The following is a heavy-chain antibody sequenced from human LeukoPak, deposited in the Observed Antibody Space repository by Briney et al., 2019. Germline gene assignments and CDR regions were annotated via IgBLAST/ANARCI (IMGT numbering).Heavy chain of an antibody. Sequence: PGGSLRLSCAASGFTFSSYSMNWVRQAPGKGLEWVSSISSSSSYIYYADSVKGRFTISRDNAKNSLYLQMNNLRAEDTAVYYCAKVPISSGWPNFDYWGQGTLVTVSS. CDR3: AKVPISSGWPNFDY. V-gene: IGHV3-21*04. D-gene: IGHD6-19*01. CDR2: ISSSSSYI. CDR1: GFTFSSYS. J-gene: IGHJ4*02.